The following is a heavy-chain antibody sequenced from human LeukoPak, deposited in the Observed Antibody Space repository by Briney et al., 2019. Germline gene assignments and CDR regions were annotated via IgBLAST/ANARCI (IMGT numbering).Heavy chain of an antibody. CDR3: ARGGSGYYYWDY. J-gene: IGHJ4*02. D-gene: IGHD3-22*01. V-gene: IGHV1-8*01. CDR1: GYTFTSYD. Sequence: GASVKVSCKASGYTFTSYDINWVRQATGQGLEWIGWMIPNSGNTGYAQKFQGRVTMTRNTSISTAYMELSSLRSEDTAVYYCARGGSGYYYWDYWGQGTLVTVSS. CDR2: MIPNSGNT.